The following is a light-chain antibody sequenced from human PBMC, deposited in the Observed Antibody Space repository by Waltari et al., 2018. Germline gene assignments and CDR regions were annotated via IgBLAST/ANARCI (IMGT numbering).Light chain of an antibody. CDR3: QAWDSISDVV. CDR2: QAS. Sequence: YELTQPPSVSVSPGQTVSITCSGGTLEDKYVCWYQQKTGQYPVLGMHQASRRPSGIPEVFSGFSSGNTATLTSSGTQAMDEADYYCQAWDSISDVVFGGGTRLTVL. CDR1: TLEDKY. J-gene: IGLJ2*01. V-gene: IGLV3-1*01.